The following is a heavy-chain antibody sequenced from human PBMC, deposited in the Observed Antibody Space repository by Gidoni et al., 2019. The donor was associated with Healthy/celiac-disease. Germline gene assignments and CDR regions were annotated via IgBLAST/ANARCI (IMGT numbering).Heavy chain of an antibody. Sequence: EVQRVESGGGLVKPGGSLILPCAASGVTVSSYSMNWVRQAPGKGLEWVASISSSSSYIYYADSVKGRFTISRDNAKNSLYLQMNSLRAEDTAVYYWARGVTTDLFDYWGQGTLVTVSS. CDR3: ARGVTTDLFDY. V-gene: IGHV3-21*01. CDR1: GVTVSSYS. J-gene: IGHJ4*02. CDR2: ISSSSSYI. D-gene: IGHD4-17*01.